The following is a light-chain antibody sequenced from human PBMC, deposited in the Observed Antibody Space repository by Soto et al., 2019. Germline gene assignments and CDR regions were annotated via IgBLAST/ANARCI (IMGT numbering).Light chain of an antibody. V-gene: IGKV3-20*01. CDR2: ESS. CDR1: QSLTSRY. J-gene: IGKJ5*01. Sequence: EIVLTQSPGTLSLSPGERVTLSCRASQSLTSRYLAWYQQKAGQAPRLLMYESSSRATGIPDRFSGSGSGTDFTLTISRLEPEDFGVYYCQQSSRSPITFGRGTRLEIK. CDR3: QQSSRSPIT.